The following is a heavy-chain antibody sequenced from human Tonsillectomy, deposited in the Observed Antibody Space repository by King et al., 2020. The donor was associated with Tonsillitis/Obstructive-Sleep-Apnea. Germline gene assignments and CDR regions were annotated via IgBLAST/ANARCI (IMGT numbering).Heavy chain of an antibody. CDR2: ISYSGST. Sequence: QLQESGPGLVKPSETLSLTCTVSGGSISSSIYYWGWIRQPPGKGLEWIGSISYSGSTYYNPSLKSRVTISVDTSKKQVSLKLRSVTAADTAVYYCAREAPVNWFDPWGQGTLGTVSS. D-gene: IGHD4-17*01. J-gene: IGHJ5*02. CDR1: GGSISSSIYY. V-gene: IGHV4-39*01. CDR3: AREAPVNWFDP.